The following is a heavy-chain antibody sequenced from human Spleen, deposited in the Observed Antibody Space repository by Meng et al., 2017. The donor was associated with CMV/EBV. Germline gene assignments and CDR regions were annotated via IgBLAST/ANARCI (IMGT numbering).Heavy chain of an antibody. CDR1: GFTFDDYA. CDR2: ISWNSGSI. V-gene: IGHV3-9*01. CDR3: ARDVIDFWSGYYIDY. D-gene: IGHD3-3*01. Sequence: SLKISCAASGFTFDDYAMHWVRQAPGKGLEWVSGISWNSGSIGYADSVKGRFTISRDNARKSLYLQMNSLRAEDTAVYYCARDVIDFWSGYYIDYWGQGTLVTVSS. J-gene: IGHJ4*02.